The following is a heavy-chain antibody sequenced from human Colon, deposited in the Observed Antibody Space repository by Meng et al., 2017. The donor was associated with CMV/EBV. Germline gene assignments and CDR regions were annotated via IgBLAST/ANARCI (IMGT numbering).Heavy chain of an antibody. CDR2: MDPTTGRT. V-gene: IGHV1-2*02. CDR3: ASHSSYVWGSHH. D-gene: IGHD3-16*01. Sequence: QVRLVQVGAEVRRPGASVKVSCKASGYSFTGYYIHWVRQAPGQGLEWMGWMDPTTGRTDYAQKFQGTVTMTRDTSISTAYLELSRLTSDDTAVYYCASHSSYVWGSHHWGQGTLVTVSS. J-gene: IGHJ1*01. CDR1: GYSFTGYY.